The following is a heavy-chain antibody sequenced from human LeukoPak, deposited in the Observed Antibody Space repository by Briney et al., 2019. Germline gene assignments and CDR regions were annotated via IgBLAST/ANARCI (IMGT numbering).Heavy chain of an antibody. Sequence: GGSLRLSCAASGFTFSSYGMHWVRQAPGKGLEWVAFISYDGSNKYYADSVKGRFTVSRDNSKNTLYLQMNSLRAEDTAVYYCAKGESEHSGNYLDNWFDPWGLGTLVTVSS. CDR3: AKGESEHSGNYLDNWFDP. D-gene: IGHD1-26*01. J-gene: IGHJ5*02. CDR2: ISYDGSNK. V-gene: IGHV3-30*18. CDR1: GFTFSSYG.